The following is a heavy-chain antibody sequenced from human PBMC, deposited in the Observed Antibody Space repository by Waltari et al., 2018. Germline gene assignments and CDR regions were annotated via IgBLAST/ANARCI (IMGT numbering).Heavy chain of an antibody. CDR1: GFTFSSYG. Sequence: QVQLVESGGGVVQPGRSLRLSCAASGFTFSSYGMHLVLRAPAKGLEWVAVIGYDGSNKYYADSVKGRFTISRDNSKNTLYLQMNSLRAEDTAMYYCAKEASGDYFDYWGQGTLVTVSS. CDR3: AKEASGDYFDY. CDR2: IGYDGSNK. J-gene: IGHJ4*02. V-gene: IGHV3-30*18.